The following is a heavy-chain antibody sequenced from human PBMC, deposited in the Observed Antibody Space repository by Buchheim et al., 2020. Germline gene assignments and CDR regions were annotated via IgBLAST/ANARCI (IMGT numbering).Heavy chain of an antibody. V-gene: IGHV3-74*01. CDR2: INSDGSST. Sequence: EVQLVESGGGLVQPGGSLRLSCAASGFTFSSYWMHWVRQAPGKGLVWVSRINSDGSSTSYADSVKGRFTISRDNAKNTLYLRMNSLRAEDTAVYYCARENVLRYFDWLPKHYYYYGMDVWGQGTT. CDR3: ARENVLRYFDWLPKHYYYYGMDV. CDR1: GFTFSSYW. J-gene: IGHJ6*02. D-gene: IGHD3-9*01.